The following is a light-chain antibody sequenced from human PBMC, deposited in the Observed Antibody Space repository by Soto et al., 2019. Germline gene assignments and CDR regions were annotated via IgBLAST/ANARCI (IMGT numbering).Light chain of an antibody. CDR1: SSDVGGYNY. J-gene: IGLJ3*02. CDR2: EVT. Sequence: QSALTQPASVSGSTGQSITISCTGTSSDVGGYNYVSWYQHHPGKAPKLMIYEVTNRPSGVSNRFSGSKSGNTASLTISGLQAEDEADYYCSSYTSSSTPWVFGGGTKLTVL. CDR3: SSYTSSSTPWV. V-gene: IGLV2-14*01.